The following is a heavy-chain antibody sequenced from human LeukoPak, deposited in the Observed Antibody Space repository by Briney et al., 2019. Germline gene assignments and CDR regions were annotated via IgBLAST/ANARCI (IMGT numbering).Heavy chain of an antibody. CDR1: GFTFSRYE. CDR2: ISNSGSPI. CDR3: AREDGDWGFDY. J-gene: IGHJ4*02. Sequence: GGSLRLSCAASGFTFSRYEMNGVGQAPAKGLDWVSYISNSGSPIYYSVSVKGRYTIYQDTAKNTHYLQMKSLRAYATPAYYFAREDGDWGFDYWGQGTLVTVSS. V-gene: IGHV3-48*03. D-gene: IGHD4-17*01.